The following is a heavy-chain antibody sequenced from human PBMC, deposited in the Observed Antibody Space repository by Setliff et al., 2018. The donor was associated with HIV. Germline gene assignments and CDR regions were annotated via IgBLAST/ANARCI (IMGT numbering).Heavy chain of an antibody. J-gene: IGHJ4*02. CDR3: AKGIRVAGTSHFDS. V-gene: IGHV3-23*01. CDR1: GFTFSSYA. CDR2: ISGSAGST. D-gene: IGHD6-19*01. Sequence: QPGGSLRLSCAASGFTFSSYAMAWVRQAPGKGLEWVSQISGSAGSTVYADSMEGRFTISRDNFKDTLYLQMHSLRAEDTAVYYCAKGIRVAGTSHFDSWGQGALVTVSS.